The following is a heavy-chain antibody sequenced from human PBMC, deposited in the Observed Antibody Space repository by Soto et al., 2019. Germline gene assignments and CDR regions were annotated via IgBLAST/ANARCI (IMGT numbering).Heavy chain of an antibody. V-gene: IGHV4-59*01. J-gene: IGHJ6*03. Sequence: SETLSLTCTVSGGSISSYYWSWIRQPPGKGLEWIGYIYYSGSTNYNPSLKSRVTISVDTSKDQLSLKLSSVTAADTAVYYCARDFTMVRGYYYMDVWGKGTTVTVSS. CDR2: IYYSGST. D-gene: IGHD3-10*01. CDR3: ARDFTMVRGYYYMDV. CDR1: GGSISSYY.